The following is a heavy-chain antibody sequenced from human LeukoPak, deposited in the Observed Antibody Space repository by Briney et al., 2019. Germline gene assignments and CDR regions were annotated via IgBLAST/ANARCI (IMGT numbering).Heavy chain of an antibody. J-gene: IGHJ4*02. Sequence: GASVKVSCKASGYTFTSYGISWVQQAPGQGLEWMAWISAYNDNTNYAQKFQGRVTMTTDTSTSTAYMELRSLRSDDTAVYYCARDPYSSSWYSNPNFDYWGQGTLVTVSS. CDR1: GYTFTSYG. D-gene: IGHD6-13*01. CDR3: ARDPYSSSWYSNPNFDY. V-gene: IGHV1-18*01. CDR2: ISAYNDNT.